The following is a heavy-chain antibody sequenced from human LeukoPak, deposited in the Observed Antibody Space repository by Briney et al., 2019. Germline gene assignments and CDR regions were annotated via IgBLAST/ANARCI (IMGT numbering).Heavy chain of an antibody. D-gene: IGHD6-6*01. CDR2: ICYSGST. CDR1: GGSISSSSYY. CDR3: APYSSSRGVWFDP. Sequence: PSETLSLTCTVSGGSISSSSYYWGWIRQPPGKGLEWIGSICYSGSTYYNPSLKSRVTISVDTSKNQFSLKLSSVTAADTAVYYCAPYSSSRGVWFDPWGQGTLVTVSS. J-gene: IGHJ5*02. V-gene: IGHV4-39*07.